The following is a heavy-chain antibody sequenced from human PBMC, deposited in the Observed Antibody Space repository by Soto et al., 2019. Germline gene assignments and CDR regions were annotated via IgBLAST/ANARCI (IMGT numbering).Heavy chain of an antibody. Sequence: QVTLKESSPVLVKPTETLTLTCTVSGFSLSNVRMGVSWILQPPGKALEWLAHIFSNDDKSYNTSLKSRLTISKDTSRSQVVLTMNNMDPVDTATYFCARLHVMLIESYFYAVDVWGQGTTVTVSS. CDR3: ARLHVMLIESYFYAVDV. D-gene: IGHD3-10*01. CDR1: GFSLSNVRMG. V-gene: IGHV2-26*01. CDR2: IFSNDDK. J-gene: IGHJ6*02.